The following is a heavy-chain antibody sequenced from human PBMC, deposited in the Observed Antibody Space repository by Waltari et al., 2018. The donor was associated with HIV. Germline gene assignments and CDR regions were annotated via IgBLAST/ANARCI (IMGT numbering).Heavy chain of an antibody. CDR3: AKGGSHLTIFEAWFDS. V-gene: IGHV3-9*01. D-gene: IGHD3-3*01. CDR1: GFTFDDYP. CDR2: ISGNSGIT. J-gene: IGHJ5*01. Sequence: EVQLVESGGGLVQPGRSLRLSCAASGFTFDDYPMHWVRQSPGEGREWVSGISGNSGITDYGDSVKCRFTISRDNAKNSLYLQMNSLTVEDTAFYYCAKGGSHLTIFEAWFDSWGQGTLVTVSS.